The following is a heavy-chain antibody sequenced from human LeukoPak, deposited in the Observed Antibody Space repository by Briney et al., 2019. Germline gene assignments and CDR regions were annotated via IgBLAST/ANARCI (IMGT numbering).Heavy chain of an antibody. D-gene: IGHD3-3*01. V-gene: IGHV4-34*01. CDR2: INHSGST. CDR3: ARGRFLLRFLEWLSPTPFDY. J-gene: IGHJ4*02. CDR1: GGSFSGYY. Sequence: SETLSLTCAVYGGSFSGYYWSWIRQTPGKGLEWIGEINHSGSTNYNPSLKSRVTISVDTSKNQFSLKLSSVTAADTAVYYCARGRFLLRFLEWLSPTPFDYWGQGTLVTVSS.